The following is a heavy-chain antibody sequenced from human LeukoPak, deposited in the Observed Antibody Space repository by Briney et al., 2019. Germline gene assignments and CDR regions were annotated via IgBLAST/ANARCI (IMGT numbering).Heavy chain of an antibody. CDR2: IIPILGIA. J-gene: IGHJ4*02. CDR3: ARAGHYYDSSGSLDY. Sequence: SVKVSCKASGYTFTSYGISWVRQAPGQGLEWMGRIIPILGIASYAQKFQGRVTITADKSTSTAYIELSSLRSEDTAVYCCARAGHYYDSSGSLDYWGQGTLVTVSS. CDR1: GYTFTSYG. D-gene: IGHD3-22*01. V-gene: IGHV1-69*04.